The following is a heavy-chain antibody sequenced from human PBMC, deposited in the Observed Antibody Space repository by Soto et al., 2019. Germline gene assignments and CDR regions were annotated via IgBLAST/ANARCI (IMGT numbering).Heavy chain of an antibody. D-gene: IGHD2-21*02. CDR1: GFTFSSYG. CDR3: VRDTVAYCGGDCYPFDS. Sequence: GGSLRLSCAASGFTFSSYGMLWVRQAPGKGLEWVAVIWHDGSKKYYADSMKGRFTISRDNSKNTMFLQMNSLRGEDTAVYYCVRDTVAYCGGDCYPFDSWGQGTQVTVSS. V-gene: IGHV3-33*01. CDR2: IWHDGSKK. J-gene: IGHJ4*02.